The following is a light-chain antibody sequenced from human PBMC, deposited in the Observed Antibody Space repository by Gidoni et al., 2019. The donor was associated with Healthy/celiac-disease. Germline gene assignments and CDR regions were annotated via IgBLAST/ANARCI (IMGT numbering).Light chain of an antibody. V-gene: IGKV3-11*01. J-gene: IGKJ3*01. Sequence: EIVLTQSPATLSLSPGERATLSCRAMQSVSSYLAWYQQKPGQAPRLLIYDASNRATGIPARFSGSGSGTDFTLTISSLEPEDFAVYYCQQRSNWPLFGPGTKVDIK. CDR2: DAS. CDR1: QSVSSY. CDR3: QQRSNWPL.